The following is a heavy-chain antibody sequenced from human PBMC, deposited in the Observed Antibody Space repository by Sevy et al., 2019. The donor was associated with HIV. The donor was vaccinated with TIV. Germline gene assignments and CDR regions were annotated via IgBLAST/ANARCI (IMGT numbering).Heavy chain of an antibody. CDR2: ISYDGSKK. V-gene: IGHV3-30*09. CDR3: ARVGVSYCTDDCYHRFDY. Sequence: GSLRLSCAASGFTFSSYALLWVRQAPGKGLEWVSLISYDGSKKYYSDSVKGRVAISRDESKTTLFLQMNSLRSEDTAIYYCARVGVSYCTDDCYHRFDYWGRGTLVTVSS. J-gene: IGHJ4*02. D-gene: IGHD2-21*02. CDR1: GFTFSSYA.